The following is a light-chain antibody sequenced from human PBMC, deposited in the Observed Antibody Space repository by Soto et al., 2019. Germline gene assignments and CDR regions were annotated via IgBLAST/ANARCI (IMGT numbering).Light chain of an antibody. CDR2: AAS. J-gene: IGKJ2*01. CDR1: QSVNTY. CDR3: QQTYSAPYT. V-gene: IGKV1-39*01. Sequence: DLQMTQSPSSLSTSVGDRVTITCRASQSVNTYLNWYQQKPGKAPKLLIYAASSLQSGVPSRFGGSGSGTDFTLTISSLQPEDFATYYCQQTYSAPYTFGQGTKLEI.